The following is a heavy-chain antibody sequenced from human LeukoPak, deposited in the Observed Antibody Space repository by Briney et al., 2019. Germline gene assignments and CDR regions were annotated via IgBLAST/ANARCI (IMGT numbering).Heavy chain of an antibody. J-gene: IGHJ4*02. CDR3: AKSSGDYFFDY. Sequence: ASVKVSCKASGHTFNDHDINWVRQATGQGLEWLGRMNPNSGNAAYAQKLQGRVTMTWDSPTYTAYLELIALRSDDTAVYFCAKSSGDYFFDYWGQGTLVTVSS. CDR2: MNPNSGNA. V-gene: IGHV1-8*01. CDR1: GHTFNDHD. D-gene: IGHD3-22*01.